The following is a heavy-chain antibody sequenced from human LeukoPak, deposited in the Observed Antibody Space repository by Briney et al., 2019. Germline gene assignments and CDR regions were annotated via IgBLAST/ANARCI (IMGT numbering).Heavy chain of an antibody. J-gene: IGHJ4*02. V-gene: IGHV1-8*01. Sequence: GASVKVSCKTSGYTFTNYDINWVRQAAGQGLEWMGWVNPDSGDTGFAQKFQGRLTITTYTSARIAYMEMSGLTSEDTAVYYCTRDWTYWGPGTLVAVSS. CDR1: GYTFTNYD. D-gene: IGHD1-1*01. CDR2: VNPDSGDT. CDR3: TRDWTY.